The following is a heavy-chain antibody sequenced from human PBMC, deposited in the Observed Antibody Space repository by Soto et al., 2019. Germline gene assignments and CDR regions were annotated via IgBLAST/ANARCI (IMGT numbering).Heavy chain of an antibody. CDR2: IYYSGST. J-gene: IGHJ4*02. CDR3: ARGLYSRRPVDY. Sequence: SETLSLTCTVSGGSISSGGYYWSWIRQHPGKGLEWIGYIYYSGSTYYNPSLKSRVTISVDTSKNQFSLKLSSVTAADTAVYYCARGLYSRRPVDYWGQGTLVTVSS. V-gene: IGHV4-31*03. D-gene: IGHD4-4*01. CDR1: GGSISSGGYY.